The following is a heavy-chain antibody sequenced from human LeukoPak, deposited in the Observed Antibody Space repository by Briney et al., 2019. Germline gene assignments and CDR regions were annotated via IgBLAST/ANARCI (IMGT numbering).Heavy chain of an antibody. CDR1: GGSFSGYY. D-gene: IGHD5-12*01. Sequence: SETLSLTCAVYGGSFSGYYWSWIRQPPGKGLEWTGEINHSGSTNYNPSLKSRVTISVDTSKNQFSLKLSSVTAADTAVYYCARVNGWLRRLFDYWGQGTLVTVSS. CDR3: ARVNGWLRRLFDY. V-gene: IGHV4-34*01. CDR2: INHSGST. J-gene: IGHJ4*02.